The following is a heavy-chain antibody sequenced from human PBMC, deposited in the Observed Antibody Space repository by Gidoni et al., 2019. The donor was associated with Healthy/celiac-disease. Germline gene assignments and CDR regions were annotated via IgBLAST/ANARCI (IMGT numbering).Heavy chain of an antibody. D-gene: IGHD2-2*01. Sequence: QLQLQESGPGLVKPSETLSLTCTVSGGSISSSSYYWGWLRQPPGKGLEWIGSIDYSGSTYYNPSLKSRVTISVDTSKNQFSLKLSSVTAADTAVYYCARLQYCSSTSCLYFDYWGQGTLVTVSS. CDR1: GGSISSSSYY. V-gene: IGHV4-39*01. J-gene: IGHJ4*02. CDR2: IDYSGST. CDR3: ARLQYCSSTSCLYFDY.